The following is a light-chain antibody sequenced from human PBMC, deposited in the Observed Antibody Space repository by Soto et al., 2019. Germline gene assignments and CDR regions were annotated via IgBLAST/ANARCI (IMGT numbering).Light chain of an antibody. V-gene: IGLV2-23*01. CDR1: SNDVGFSKF. CDR3: CSYATSGVV. J-gene: IGLJ2*01. CDR2: EGT. Sequence: QSALTQPASVSASPGQSITISCTATSNDVGFSKFVSWYQQQPGKSPQVLVYEGTKRPSGVSLRFSGSHSVNADSLTISDIHIADEADYLCCSYATSGVVVGGGTKLTVL.